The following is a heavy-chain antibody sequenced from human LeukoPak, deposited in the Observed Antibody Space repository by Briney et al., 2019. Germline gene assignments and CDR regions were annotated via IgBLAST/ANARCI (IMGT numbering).Heavy chain of an antibody. V-gene: IGHV4-59*12. CDR1: GGSISSYY. CDR2: IYYSGST. CDR3: AGSMDY. Sequence: SETLSLTCTVSGGSISSYYWSWIRQPPGKGLEWIGYIYYSGSTNYNPSLKSRVTISVDTSKNQFSLKLGSVTAADTAVYYCAGSMDYWGQGTLVTVSS. J-gene: IGHJ4*02.